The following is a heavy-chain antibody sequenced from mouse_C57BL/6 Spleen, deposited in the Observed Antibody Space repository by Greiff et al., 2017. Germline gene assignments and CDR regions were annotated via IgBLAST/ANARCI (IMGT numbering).Heavy chain of an antibody. D-gene: IGHD1-1*01. CDR3: ARSRILGDY. V-gene: IGHV1-50*01. CDR2: IDPSDSST. J-gene: IGHJ2*01. CDR1: GYTFTSYW. Sequence: QVQLQQSGAELVKPGASVKLSCKASGYTFTSYWMQWVKQRPGQGLEWIGEIDPSDSSTYYNQKFKGKAPLTADTSSSTAYLQLRRLTSEDAEVYYCARSRILGDYWGQGTTVTVSS.